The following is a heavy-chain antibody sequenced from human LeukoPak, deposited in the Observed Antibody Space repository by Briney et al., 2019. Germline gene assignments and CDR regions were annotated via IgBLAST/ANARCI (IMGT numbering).Heavy chain of an antibody. V-gene: IGHV3-21*01. J-gene: IGHJ4*02. D-gene: IGHD4-17*01. CDR1: GLTFSYHN. CDR2: ISSSSGYI. CDR3: ARAFQETVTTHFDY. Sequence: MSGGSLRLSCAASGLTFSYHNMNWVRQAPGKGLEWVSSISSSSGYIYYADSVKGRFTISRDNAKNSLYLQMNSLRAEDTAVYYCARAFQETVTTHFDYWGQGALVTVSS.